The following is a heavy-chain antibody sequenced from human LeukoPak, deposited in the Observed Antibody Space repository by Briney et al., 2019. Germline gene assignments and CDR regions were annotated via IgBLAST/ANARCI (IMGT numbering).Heavy chain of an antibody. D-gene: IGHD6-13*01. CDR2: IKQGGSEK. Sequence: GGSLRLSCAASGFTFSSYWMSWVRQAPGKGLEWVANIKQGGSEKDYAGSVKGRFTISRDNAKNSVYLQMNSLRVEDTAVYYCARDRVATVAPFDHWGQGTLVTVSS. CDR3: ARDRVATVAPFDH. CDR1: GFTFSSYW. J-gene: IGHJ4*02. V-gene: IGHV3-7*01.